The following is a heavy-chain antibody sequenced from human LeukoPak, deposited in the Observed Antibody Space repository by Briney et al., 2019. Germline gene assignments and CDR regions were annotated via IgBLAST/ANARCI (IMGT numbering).Heavy chain of an antibody. V-gene: IGHV4-34*01. D-gene: IGHD3-16*02. CDR3: ARGSAVITFGGVIARAFDY. CDR2: INNSGST. J-gene: IGHJ4*02. Sequence: PSETLSLTCAVYGGSFSGYYWSWIRQPPGKGLEWSGEINNSGSTNYNPSLKSRVTISVDTSKNQFSLKLSSVTAADTAVYYCARGSAVITFGGVIARAFDYWGQGTLVTVSS. CDR1: GGSFSGYY.